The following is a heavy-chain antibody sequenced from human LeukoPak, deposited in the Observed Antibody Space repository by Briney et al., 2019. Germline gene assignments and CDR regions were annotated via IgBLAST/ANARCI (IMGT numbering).Heavy chain of an antibody. J-gene: IGHJ4*02. CDR2: INPNSGDT. V-gene: IGHV1-2*06. CDR1: GYTFTGYY. D-gene: IGHD2-21*02. Sequence: ASVKVSCKASGYTFTGYYVHWVRQAPGQGLEWMGRINPNSGDTNYAQKFQGRVTMSRDTSISTAYMELSRLRSDDTAVYYCARDYCGGDCFPDYWGQGTLVTVSS. CDR3: ARDYCGGDCFPDY.